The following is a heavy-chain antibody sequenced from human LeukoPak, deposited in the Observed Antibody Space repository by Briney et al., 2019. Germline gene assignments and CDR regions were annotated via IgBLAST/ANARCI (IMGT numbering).Heavy chain of an antibody. J-gene: IGHJ6*03. CDR1: GGSISSYY. Sequence: SETLSLTCTVSGGSISSYYWSWIRQPAGKGLEWIGRIYTSGSTNYNPSLKSRVTISVDTSKNQFSLKLSSVTAADTAVYYCARGRLSGYYYYYYMDVWGKGTTVTVSS. D-gene: IGHD1-26*01. CDR3: ARGRLSGYYYYYYMDV. CDR2: IYTSGST. V-gene: IGHV4-4*07.